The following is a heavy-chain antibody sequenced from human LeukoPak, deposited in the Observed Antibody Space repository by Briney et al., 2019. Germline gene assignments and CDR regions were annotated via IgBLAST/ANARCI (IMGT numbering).Heavy chain of an antibody. J-gene: IGHJ4*02. Sequence: PGGSLRLSCAASGFTFDDYAMHWVRQAPGKGLEWVSGISWNSGSIGYVDSVKGRFTISRDNAKNSLYLQMNSLTAEDTAVYYCARDNYYDSSGYYSYWGQGTLVTVSS. CDR2: ISWNSGSI. V-gene: IGHV3-9*01. CDR3: ARDNYYDSSGYYSY. CDR1: GFTFDDYA. D-gene: IGHD3-22*01.